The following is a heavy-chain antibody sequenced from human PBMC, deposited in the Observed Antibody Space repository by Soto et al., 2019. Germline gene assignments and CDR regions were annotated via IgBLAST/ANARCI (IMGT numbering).Heavy chain of an antibody. CDR3: ARMATFGSLNWFDP. D-gene: IGHD3-16*01. CDR2: MNPGSGDT. CDR1: GYGFTNND. J-gene: IGHJ5*02. V-gene: IGHV1-8*01. Sequence: GRSVNVSCKASGYGFTNNDVSWVRQATGQGLEWMGWMNPGSGDTGYAQKFQGRVTMTRDISTATAYMELSSLRSDDTATYYCARMATFGSLNWFDPWGQGTLVTVSS.